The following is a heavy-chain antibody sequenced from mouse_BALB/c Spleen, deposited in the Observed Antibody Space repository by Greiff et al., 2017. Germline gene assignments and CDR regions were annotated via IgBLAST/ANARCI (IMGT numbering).Heavy chain of an antibody. V-gene: IGHV1S29*02. CDR1: GYTFTDYN. D-gene: IGHD2-10*02. J-gene: IGHJ3*01. CDR2: IYPYNGGT. CDR3: TRSKYGNHVSWFAY. Sequence: VQLQQSGPELVKPGASVKTSCKASGYTFTDYNMHWVKQSHGKSLEWIGYIYPYNGGTGYNQKFKSKATLTVDNSSSTAYMELSSLTNEDSAVYYCTRSKYGNHVSWFAYWGQGTLVTVSA.